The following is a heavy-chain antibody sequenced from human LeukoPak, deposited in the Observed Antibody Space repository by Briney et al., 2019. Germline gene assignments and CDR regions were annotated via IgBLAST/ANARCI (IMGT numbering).Heavy chain of an antibody. V-gene: IGHV4-30-4*08. CDR1: GFTFSSYS. D-gene: IGHD6-13*01. CDR2: IYYSGST. CDR3: ATEATAAGPADY. J-gene: IGHJ4*02. Sequence: LRLSCAASGFTFSSYSMNWVRQPPGKGLEWIGYIYYSGSTYYNPSLKSRVTISVDTSKNQLSLKLSSVTAADTAVYYCATEATAAGPADYWGQGTLVTVSS.